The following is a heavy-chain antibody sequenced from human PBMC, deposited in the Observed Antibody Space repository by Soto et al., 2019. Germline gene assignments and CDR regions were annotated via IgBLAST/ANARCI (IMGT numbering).Heavy chain of an antibody. CDR1: GGSISSGDYY. V-gene: IGHV4-30-4*01. CDR3: ARVTAMVNYYYGMDV. J-gene: IGHJ6*02. CDR2: IYYSGST. D-gene: IGHD5-18*01. Sequence: QVQLQESGPGLVKPSQTLSLTCTVSGGSISSGDYYWSWIRQPPGKGLEWIGYIYYSGSTYYNPSLKSRVTRSVDTSKNQFSLKLSSVTAADTAVYYCARVTAMVNYYYGMDVWGQGTTVTVSS.